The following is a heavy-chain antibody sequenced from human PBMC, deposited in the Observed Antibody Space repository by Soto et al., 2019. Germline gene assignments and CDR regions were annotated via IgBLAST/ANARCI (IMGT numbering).Heavy chain of an antibody. CDR2: IIPIFGTA. Sequence: QVQLVQSGAEVKKPGSSVKVSCKASGGTFSSYAISWVRQAPGQGLEWMGGIIPIFGTANYAQKFQGRVTITADESTSTAYMELSSLRSEDTAVYYCAGGYCSGGSCYSEPMFDYWGQGTLVTVSS. D-gene: IGHD2-15*01. V-gene: IGHV1-69*01. CDR3: AGGYCSGGSCYSEPMFDY. J-gene: IGHJ4*02. CDR1: GGTFSSYA.